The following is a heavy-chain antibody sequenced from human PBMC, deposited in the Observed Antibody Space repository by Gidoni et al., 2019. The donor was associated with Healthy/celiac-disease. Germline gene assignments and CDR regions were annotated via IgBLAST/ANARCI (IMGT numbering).Heavy chain of an antibody. V-gene: IGHV3-53*01. Sequence: EVQLVESGGGLIQPGGSLRLSCAAAGFTVSSNYVSWVRAAPGKGLVWVSVIYSGGSTYYADSVKGRFTISRDNSKNTLYLQMNSLRAEDTAVYYCAREQGVAIGSRGDDAFDIWGQGTMVTVSS. J-gene: IGHJ3*02. CDR1: GFTVSSNY. D-gene: IGHD3-3*01. CDR3: AREQGVAIGSRGDDAFDI. CDR2: IYSGGST.